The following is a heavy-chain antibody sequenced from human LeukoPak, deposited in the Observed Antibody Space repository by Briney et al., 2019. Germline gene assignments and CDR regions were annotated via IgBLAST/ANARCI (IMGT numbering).Heavy chain of an antibody. J-gene: IGHJ4*02. D-gene: IGHD6-19*01. CDR3: TTVSRLVRYYFDY. CDR1: GFTFNNAW. V-gene: IGHV3-15*07. Sequence: GGSLRLSCAASGFTFNNAWMNWVRQGPGKGLEWVGHIKSETEGGTTDYAAPVKGRFTISRDDSKNTLYLQMNSLKTEDTAMYYCTTVSRLVRYYFDYWGQGTLVTVSS. CDR2: IKSETEGGTT.